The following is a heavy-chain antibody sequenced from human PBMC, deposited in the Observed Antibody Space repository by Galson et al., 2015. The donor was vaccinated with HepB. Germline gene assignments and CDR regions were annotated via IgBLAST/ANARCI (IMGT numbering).Heavy chain of an antibody. CDR1: GYSFTTYW. J-gene: IGHJ3*02. CDR2: IYPSNSDT. Sequence: QSGAEVKKPGESLKISCKGSGYSFTTYWIGWVRQMPGKGLEWMGIIYPSNSDTRYSPSFQDQVTISADKSISTAYLQWSSLKASDTAMYHCAREGVAAAGSVKGAFDIWGQGTLVTVSS. D-gene: IGHD6-13*01. CDR3: AREGVAAAGSVKGAFDI. V-gene: IGHV5-51*01.